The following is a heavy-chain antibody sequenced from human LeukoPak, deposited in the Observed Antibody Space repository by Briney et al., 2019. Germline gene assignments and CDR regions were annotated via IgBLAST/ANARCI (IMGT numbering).Heavy chain of an antibody. Sequence: GGSLRLSCEASGFTFSTYAMSWVRQAPGKGLEWVGFIRSKAYGGTTEYAASVKGRFTISRDDSKSIAYLQMNSLKTEDTAVYYCTRDYPIAVAGNFDYWGQGTLVTVSS. V-gene: IGHV3-49*04. CDR1: GFTFSTYA. CDR3: TRDYPIAVAGNFDY. CDR2: IRSKAYGGTT. J-gene: IGHJ4*02. D-gene: IGHD6-19*01.